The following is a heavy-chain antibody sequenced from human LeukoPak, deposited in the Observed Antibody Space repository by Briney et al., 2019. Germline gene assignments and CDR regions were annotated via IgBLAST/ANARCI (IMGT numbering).Heavy chain of an antibody. CDR1: GYSISSGYY. CDR2: IYHSGST. J-gene: IGHJ4*02. CDR3: ARQNPLRLRVGSGYYRNFDY. Sequence: PSETLSLTCAVSGYSISSGYYWGWIRQPPGKGLEWIGSIYHSGSTYYNPSLKSRVTISVDTSKNQFSLKLSSVTAADTAVYYCARQNPLRLRVGSGYYRNFDYWGQGTRVTVSS. V-gene: IGHV4-38-2*01. D-gene: IGHD3-3*01.